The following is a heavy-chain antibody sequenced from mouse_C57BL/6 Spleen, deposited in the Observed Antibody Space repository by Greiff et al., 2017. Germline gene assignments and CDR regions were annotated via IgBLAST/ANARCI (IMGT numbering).Heavy chain of an antibody. CDR1: GYTFTDYY. CDR3: ARQGNYGSSYAMDY. Sequence: EVQLQQSGPVLVKPGASVKMSCKASGYTFTDYYMNWVKQSHGKSLEWIGVINPYNGGTSYNQKFKGKATLTVDKSSSTAYMELNSLTSEDSAVYYCARQGNYGSSYAMDYWGQGTSVTVSS. CDR2: INPYNGGT. J-gene: IGHJ4*01. V-gene: IGHV1-19*01. D-gene: IGHD1-1*01.